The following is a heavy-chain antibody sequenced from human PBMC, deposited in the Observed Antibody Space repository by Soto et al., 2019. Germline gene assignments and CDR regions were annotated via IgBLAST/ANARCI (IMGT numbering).Heavy chain of an antibody. Sequence: ASVKVXCKASGYTFTSYAMHWVRQAPGQRLEWMGWINAGNGNTKYSQKFQGRVTITRDTSASTAYMELSSLRSEDTAVYYCATPRTGYSSGSRVPGRYYFDYWGQGTLVTVSS. D-gene: IGHD6-19*01. J-gene: IGHJ4*02. CDR2: INAGNGNT. CDR3: ATPRTGYSSGSRVPGRYYFDY. CDR1: GYTFTSYA. V-gene: IGHV1-3*01.